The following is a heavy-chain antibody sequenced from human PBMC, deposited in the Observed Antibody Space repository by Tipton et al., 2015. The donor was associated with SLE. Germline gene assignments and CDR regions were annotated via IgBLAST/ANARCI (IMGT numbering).Heavy chain of an antibody. CDR2: IYYSGST. D-gene: IGHD3-3*01. Sequence: LRLSCTVSGGSISSYYWSGIRQPPGKGLEWIEYIYYSGSTNYNPSLKSQVTISVETSKNQFSLKLGSVTAADTAVYYCARSGDFWSGYFHWGQGTLVTVSS. CDR3: ARSGDFWSGYFH. CDR1: GGSISSYY. V-gene: IGHV4-59*08. J-gene: IGHJ4*02.